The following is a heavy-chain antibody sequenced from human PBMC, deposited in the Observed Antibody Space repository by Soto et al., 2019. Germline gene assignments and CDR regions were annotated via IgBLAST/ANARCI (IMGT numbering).Heavy chain of an antibody. J-gene: IGHJ4*02. V-gene: IGHV3-30*03. CDR1: GFTFGSYG. CDR2: ISYDGTNK. CDR3: ARVPRYAVTPHEDY. D-gene: IGHD4-17*01. Sequence: WGSLRLSCAASGFTFGSYGIHWGLQAPAEGLEWVAVISYDGTNKYYAHSVKGRFTISRDNSKNTLWLQMNSLRAEDTAVYYCARVPRYAVTPHEDYWGQGTVVTVSS.